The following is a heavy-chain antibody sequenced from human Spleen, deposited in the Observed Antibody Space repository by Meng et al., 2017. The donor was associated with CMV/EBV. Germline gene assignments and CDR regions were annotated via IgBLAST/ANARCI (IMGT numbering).Heavy chain of an antibody. Sequence: SVKVSCKASGYTFSGYYMHWVRQAPGQGLEWVGKIIPTLGTANYAQKFQGRVTITADKSTGTAYMELSSLKTEDTAVFYCARQFFDSWRGFADAFDIWGQGTMVTVSS. CDR1: GYTFSGYY. V-gene: IGHV1-69*08. D-gene: IGHD3-3*01. J-gene: IGHJ3*02. CDR2: IIPTLGTA. CDR3: ARQFFDSWRGFADAFDI.